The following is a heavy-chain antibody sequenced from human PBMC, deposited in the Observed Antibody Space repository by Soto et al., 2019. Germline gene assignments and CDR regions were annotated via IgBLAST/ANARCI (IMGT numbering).Heavy chain of an antibody. CDR1: GGTFSSYT. Sequence: QVQLVQSGAEVKKPGSSVKVSCKASGGTFSSYTISWVRQAPGQGLEWMGRIIPILGIANYAQKFQGRVTITADKSTSTAYMELSSLRSEDTAVYYCARSIVVVPATYYFDYWGQGTLVTVSS. J-gene: IGHJ4*02. CDR3: ARSIVVVPATYYFDY. V-gene: IGHV1-69*02. CDR2: IIPILGIA. D-gene: IGHD2-2*01.